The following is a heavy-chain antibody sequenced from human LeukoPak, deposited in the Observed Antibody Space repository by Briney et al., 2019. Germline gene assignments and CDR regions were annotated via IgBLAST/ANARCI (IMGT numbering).Heavy chain of an antibody. CDR2: IYKSGGT. D-gene: IGHD2-15*01. Sequence: PSETLSLTCTVSGDSITSVGYYWIWLRQPAGKRLEWIGRIYKSGGTNYNPSLKRRVTMSVATSKTQFSLQMTSVTAADTAVYYCARDHSDCRGGGCSGYFQHWGQGTLVTVSS. J-gene: IGHJ1*01. V-gene: IGHV4-61*02. CDR1: GDSITSVGYY. CDR3: ARDHSDCRGGGCSGYFQH.